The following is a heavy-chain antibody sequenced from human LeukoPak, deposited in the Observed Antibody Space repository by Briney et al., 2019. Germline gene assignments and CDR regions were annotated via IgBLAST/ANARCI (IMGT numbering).Heavy chain of an antibody. J-gene: IGHJ6*03. V-gene: IGHV4-61*02. CDR3: ATLWRDYYGSGMSYYYYMDV. CDR2: IYTSGTT. D-gene: IGHD3-10*01. Sequence: SETLSLTCTVSGGSVRRGNYYWTWIRQPAGSGLEWIGRIYTSGTTDYNPSLRTRVTISVDASRNQFSLNLSSVTAADTAVYYCATLWRDYYGSGMSYYYYMDVWGKGTTVTVSS. CDR1: GGSVRRGNYY.